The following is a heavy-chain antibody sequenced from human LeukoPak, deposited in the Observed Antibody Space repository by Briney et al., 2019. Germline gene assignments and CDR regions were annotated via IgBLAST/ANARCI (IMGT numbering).Heavy chain of an antibody. CDR2: IIPIFGTA. CDR3: ARLRIAAAGAFDY. V-gene: IGHV1-69*06. J-gene: IGHJ4*02. Sequence: SVKVSCKASGGTFSSYAISWVRQAPGQGLEWMGGIIPIFGTANYAQKFQGRVTITADKSTSTAYMELSSLRSEDTAVYYCARLRIAAAGAFDYWGRGTLVTVSS. CDR1: GGTFSSYA. D-gene: IGHD6-13*01.